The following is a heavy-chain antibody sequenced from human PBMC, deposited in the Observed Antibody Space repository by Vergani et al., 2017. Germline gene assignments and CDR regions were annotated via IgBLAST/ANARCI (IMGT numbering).Heavy chain of an antibody. Sequence: EVPLVQSGAEVKKPGATMKISCKVSGYTFTDHYMHLVKQAPGKGLEWMGLVDPEDGETIYAEKFKGRVTIAADTSTDTAHLELSSLRSEDTAVYYCATPQTVTTGGMEVWGQGTTVIVSS. D-gene: IGHD4-17*01. CDR2: VDPEDGET. CDR3: ATPQTVTTGGMEV. V-gene: IGHV1-69-2*01. CDR1: GYTFTDHY. J-gene: IGHJ6*02.